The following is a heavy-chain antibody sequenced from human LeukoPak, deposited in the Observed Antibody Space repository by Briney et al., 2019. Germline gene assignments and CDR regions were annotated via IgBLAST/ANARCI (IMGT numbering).Heavy chain of an antibody. J-gene: IGHJ4*02. Sequence: ASVKVSCKASGYTFNNYGISWVRQAPGQGLEWMGWISGHGGQTNYPQKVQDRVTMTADTSTSTAYLEPRSLRSDDSAVYYCVRDSPLLGEQLVRGDYWGQGTLVTVSS. V-gene: IGHV1-18*01. D-gene: IGHD6-6*01. CDR2: ISGHGGQT. CDR3: VRDSPLLGEQLVRGDY. CDR1: GYTFNNYG.